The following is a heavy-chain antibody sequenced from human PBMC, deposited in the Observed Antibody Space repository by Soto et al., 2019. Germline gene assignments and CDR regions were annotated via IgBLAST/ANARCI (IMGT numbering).Heavy chain of an antibody. CDR2: IFHGGGS. D-gene: IGHD7-27*01. V-gene: IGHV4-34*01. J-gene: IGHJ5*01. Sequence: PSETLSLTCDVSGESFSGYYWSWIRQPPGKGLEWIGQIFHGGGSNYSPSLKSRVAISVDTSKSQFSLNVTSVTAADTAVYFCARGRYCLTGRCFPNWFDSWGQGALVTVSS. CDR1: GESFSGYY. CDR3: ARGRYCLTGRCFPNWFDS.